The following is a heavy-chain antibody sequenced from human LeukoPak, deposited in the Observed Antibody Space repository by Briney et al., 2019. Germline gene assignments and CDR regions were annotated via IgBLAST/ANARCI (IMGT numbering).Heavy chain of an antibody. CDR1: GGSISNYY. CDR2: IYYSGST. V-gene: IGHV4-59*01. Sequence: SETLSLTCTVSGGSISNYYWSWIPQPPGKRLEWIGYIYYSGSTTYNPSLKSRVTISVDTSENQFSVRLSSVTAADTAVYYCARRTVVLDYWGRGTLVTVSS. CDR3: ARRTVVLDY. J-gene: IGHJ4*02. D-gene: IGHD4-17*01.